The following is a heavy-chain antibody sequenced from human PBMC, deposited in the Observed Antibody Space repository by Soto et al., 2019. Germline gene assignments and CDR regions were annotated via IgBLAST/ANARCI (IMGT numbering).Heavy chain of an antibody. Sequence: GGSLSLSCAASGFTFSSYAMSWVRQAPGKGVEWVSAISGSGGSTYYADSVKGRVSISRDKSKSTLYLQMNSLRAEDTAVYYRARGFYGGKGSRPDYWGQGTLVTVSS. CDR1: GFTFSSYA. J-gene: IGHJ4*02. CDR2: ISGSGGST. CDR3: ARGFYGGKGSRPDY. D-gene: IGHD4-17*01. V-gene: IGHV3-23*01.